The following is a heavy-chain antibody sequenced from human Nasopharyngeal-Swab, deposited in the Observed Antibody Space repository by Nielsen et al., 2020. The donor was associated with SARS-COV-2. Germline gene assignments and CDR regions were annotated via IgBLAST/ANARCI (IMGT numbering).Heavy chain of an antibody. J-gene: IGHJ4*02. V-gene: IGHV4-61*02. Sequence: SETLSLTCTVSGGSISSGSYYWSWIRQPAGKGLEWIGRIYTSGSTNYNSSLKSRVTISVDTSKNQFSLKLSSVTAADTAVYYCARAWVAGHFDYWGQGTLVTVSS. CDR3: ARAWVAGHFDY. CDR1: GGSISSGSYY. CDR2: IYTSGST. D-gene: IGHD6-19*01.